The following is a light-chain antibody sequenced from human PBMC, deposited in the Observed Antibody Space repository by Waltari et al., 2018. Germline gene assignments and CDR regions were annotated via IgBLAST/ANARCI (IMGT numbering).Light chain of an antibody. CDR1: QRINSW. Sequence: DIQMTQSPSTVSASVGDRVTITCRASQRINSWLAWYQQKPGKAPKLLIYKASSLESGGPSRFSGSGSGTEFTLTISSLQPDDFATYYCQQYTSFLFSFGPGTKVEIK. V-gene: IGKV1-5*03. CDR2: KAS. J-gene: IGKJ3*01. CDR3: QQYTSFLFS.